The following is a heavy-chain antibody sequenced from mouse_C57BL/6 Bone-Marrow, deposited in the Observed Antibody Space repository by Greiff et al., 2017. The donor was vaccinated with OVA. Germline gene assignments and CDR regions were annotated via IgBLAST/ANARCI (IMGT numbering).Heavy chain of an antibody. CDR1: GFTFSGYA. CDR2: ISSGGDYI. V-gene: IGHV5-9-1*02. D-gene: IGHD1-1*01. J-gene: IGHJ4*01. Sequence: EVQLVESGAGLVKPGGSLKLSCAASGFTFSGYAMSWVRQTPEKRLEWVAYISSGGDYIYYADTVKGRCTISRDNARNTLYLQMSSLKTEDTAMYYCTRVLDSMAYWGQGNSVTVSS. CDR3: TRVLDSMAY.